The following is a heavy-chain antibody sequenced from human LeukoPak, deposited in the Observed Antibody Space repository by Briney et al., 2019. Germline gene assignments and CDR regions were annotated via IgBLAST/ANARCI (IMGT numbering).Heavy chain of an antibody. D-gene: IGHD3-10*01. V-gene: IGHV4-34*01. CDR3: ARDTEDYYGSGSYYTPRAFDI. CDR2: INHSGST. Sequence: SETLSLTCAVYGGSFSGYYWSWIRQPPGKGLEWIGEINHSGSTNYNPSLKSRVTISVDTSKNQFSLKLSSVTAADTAVYYCARDTEDYYGSGSYYTPRAFDIWGQGTMVTVSS. CDR1: GGSFSGYY. J-gene: IGHJ3*02.